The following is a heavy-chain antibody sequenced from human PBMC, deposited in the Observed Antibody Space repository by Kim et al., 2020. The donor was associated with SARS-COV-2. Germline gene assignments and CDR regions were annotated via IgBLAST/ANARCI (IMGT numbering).Heavy chain of an antibody. CDR2: ISAYNGNT. V-gene: IGHV1-18*04. Sequence: ASVKVSCKASGYTFTSYGISWVRQAPGQGLEWMGWISAYNGNTKYAQKLQGRVTKTTDTSTRTAYMELRSLRSDDTAVYYCAGQVCGGDCYSWEYYYGMDVWGQGTTVTVSS. CDR3: AGQVCGGDCYSWEYYYGMDV. CDR1: GYTFTSYG. D-gene: IGHD2-21*02. J-gene: IGHJ6*02.